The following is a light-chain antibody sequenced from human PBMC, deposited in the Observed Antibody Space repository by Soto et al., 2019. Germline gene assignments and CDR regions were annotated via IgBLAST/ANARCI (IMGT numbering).Light chain of an antibody. CDR1: QSINSKS. CDR2: GAF. J-gene: IGKJ2*01. Sequence: EIVLTQSPGTLSLSPGEGATVSCRVSQSINSKSLVWYQRKFGQAPRLLIYGAFIRAPGFPVTFRGTGSGSEFTLTITSLQSEDGALYYCQQYDKWPYTFGQGTNLEIK. V-gene: IGKV3-15*01. CDR3: QQYDKWPYT.